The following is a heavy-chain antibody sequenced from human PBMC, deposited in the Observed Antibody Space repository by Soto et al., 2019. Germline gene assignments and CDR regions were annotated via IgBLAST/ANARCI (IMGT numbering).Heavy chain of an antibody. CDR2: INPYGGAA. CDR1: GYTFTSTW. Sequence: ASVKVSCKASGYTFTSTWMHWVRQAPGQGLEWMGIINPYGGAATYAEKFQGRVTMTRDTSTATDYMDPVDTATYYCAHNSYRNFWSREAYFDYWGQGTLVTVSS. J-gene: IGHJ4*02. V-gene: IGHV1-46*01. D-gene: IGHD3-3*01. CDR3: RNFWSREAYFDY.